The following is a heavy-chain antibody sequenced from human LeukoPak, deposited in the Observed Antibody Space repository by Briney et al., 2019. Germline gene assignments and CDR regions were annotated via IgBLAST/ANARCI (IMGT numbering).Heavy chain of an antibody. CDR3: ARGLGGNSVGY. D-gene: IGHD4-23*01. CDR1: GFTVSSNY. Sequence: GGSLRLSCAASGFTVSSNYMSWVRQAPGKGLEWVSVIYSGDSTYYADSVKGRFTISRDNSKNKLYLQMNSLRAEDTAVYYCARGLGGNSVGYWGQGTLVTVSS. V-gene: IGHV3-66*01. CDR2: IYSGDST. J-gene: IGHJ4*02.